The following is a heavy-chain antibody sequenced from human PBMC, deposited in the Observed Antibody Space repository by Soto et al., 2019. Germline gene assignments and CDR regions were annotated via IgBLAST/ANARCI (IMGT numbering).Heavy chain of an antibody. J-gene: IGHJ6*02. V-gene: IGHV4-30-4*01. CDR3: ARSSSLYGDYGDYGQDGMDV. CDR1: GGSISSGDYY. Sequence: QVQLQESGPGLVKPSQTLSLTCTVSGGSISSGDYYWSWIRQPPGKGLEWIGYIYYSGSTYYNPSLKSRVTISVDTSKNQFSLKLSSVTAADTAVYYCARSSSLYGDYGDYGQDGMDVWGQGTTVTVSS. CDR2: IYYSGST. D-gene: IGHD4-17*01.